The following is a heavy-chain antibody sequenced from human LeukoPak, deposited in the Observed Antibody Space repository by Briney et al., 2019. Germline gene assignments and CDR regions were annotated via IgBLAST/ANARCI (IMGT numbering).Heavy chain of an antibody. V-gene: IGHV3-7*03. CDR2: INHNGNVN. Sequence: GGSLRLSCAASGFTLSSYWMNWARQAPGKGLEWVASINHNGNVNYYVDSVKGRFTISRDNAKNSLYLQMSNLRAEDTAVYFCVRGGGLDVWGQGAKVTVSS. CDR3: VRGGGLDV. D-gene: IGHD2-15*01. CDR1: GFTLSSYW. J-gene: IGHJ6*02.